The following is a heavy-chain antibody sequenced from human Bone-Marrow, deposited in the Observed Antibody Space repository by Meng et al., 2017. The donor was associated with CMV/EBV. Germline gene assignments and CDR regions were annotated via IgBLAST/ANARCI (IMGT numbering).Heavy chain of an antibody. D-gene: IGHD3-9*01. CDR3: TRTYYDILTGYSHGMDV. CDR1: GFTFGDYA. V-gene: IGHV3-49*04. Sequence: GESLKISCTASGFTFGDYAMSWVRQAPGKGLEWVGFIRSKAYGGTTEYAASVKGRFTISRDDSKSIAYLQINSLKTEDTAVYYCTRTYYDILTGYSHGMDVWGQGTTVTGSS. J-gene: IGHJ6*01. CDR2: IRSKAYGGTT.